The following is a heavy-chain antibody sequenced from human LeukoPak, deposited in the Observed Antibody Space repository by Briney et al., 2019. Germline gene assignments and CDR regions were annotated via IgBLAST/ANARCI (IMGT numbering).Heavy chain of an antibody. CDR3: AKDRYGGNSVIFSEYFQH. Sequence: EGSLGLSCAASGFTFSSYSMNWVRQAPGKGLEWVSSISSSSSYIYYADSVKGRFTISRDNAKNSLYLQMNSLRAEDTAVYYCAKDRYGGNSVIFSEYFQHWGQGTLVTVSS. J-gene: IGHJ1*01. V-gene: IGHV3-21*04. CDR1: GFTFSSYS. D-gene: IGHD4-23*01. CDR2: ISSSSSYI.